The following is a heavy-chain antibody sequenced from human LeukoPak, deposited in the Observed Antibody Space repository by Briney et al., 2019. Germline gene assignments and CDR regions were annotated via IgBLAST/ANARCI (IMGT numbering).Heavy chain of an antibody. Sequence: SVKVSCKASGYTFTSYGISWVRQAPGHGLEWMGRIIPILGIATYAQKFQGRVTITADTSTTTAYMDLSSLRSEDTAVYYCARETETYGSGDYRKDNLYYYYGMDVWGQGTTVTVS. CDR3: ARETETYGSGDYRKDNLYYYYGMDV. D-gene: IGHD3-10*01. CDR2: IIPILGIA. CDR1: GYTFTSYG. V-gene: IGHV1-69*10. J-gene: IGHJ6*02.